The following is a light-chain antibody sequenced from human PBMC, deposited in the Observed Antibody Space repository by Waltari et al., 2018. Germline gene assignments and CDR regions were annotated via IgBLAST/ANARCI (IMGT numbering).Light chain of an antibody. J-gene: IGLJ2*01. CDR1: SSDVGGYNF. Sequence: QSALSQPASVSGSPGQSITISCTGTSSDVGGYNFVSWYQQHPGTAPQLMIYEVSTRPSGVSNRFSASKSGNTASLTISGLQAEDEADYYCSSYTSGSTLVVFGRGTKLTVL. CDR3: SSYTSGSTLVV. CDR2: EVS. V-gene: IGLV2-14*01.